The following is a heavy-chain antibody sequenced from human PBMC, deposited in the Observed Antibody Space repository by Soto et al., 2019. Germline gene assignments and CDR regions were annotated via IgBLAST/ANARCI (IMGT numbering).Heavy chain of an antibody. V-gene: IGHV3-49*04. Sequence: EVQLVESGGGLVQPGRSLRLSCTASGFTFGDYAMSWVRQAPGKGLEWVGLIRSKSYGETTEYAASVKGRFTLSRDDSKSIVYLQMNTLKSEDTAVYYGTRPVRGDTGSDYYFYYGMDVWGQGTTVTVSS. CDR1: GFTFGDYA. CDR2: IRSKSYGETT. J-gene: IGHJ6*02. D-gene: IGHD5-12*01. CDR3: TRPVRGDTGSDYYFYYGMDV.